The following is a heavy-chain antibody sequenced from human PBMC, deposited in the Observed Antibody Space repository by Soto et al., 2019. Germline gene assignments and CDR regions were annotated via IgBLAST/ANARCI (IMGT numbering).Heavy chain of an antibody. CDR2: NSAYNGNT. CDR1: GYTFTSYG. CDR3: ARDIAAAGTRVTYGY. J-gene: IGHJ4*02. D-gene: IGHD6-13*01. Sequence: VKVSCKASGYTFTSYGISWVRQAPGQGLEWMGWNSAYNGNTNYAQKLQGRVTMTTDTSTSTAYMELRSLRSDDTAVYYCARDIAAAGTRVTYGYWGQGTLVTVSS. V-gene: IGHV1-18*01.